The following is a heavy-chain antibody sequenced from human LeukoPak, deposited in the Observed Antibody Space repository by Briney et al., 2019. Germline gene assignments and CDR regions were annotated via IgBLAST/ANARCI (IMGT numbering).Heavy chain of an antibody. J-gene: IGHJ4*02. V-gene: IGHV3-23*01. CDR1: GFTFSSYG. D-gene: IGHD1-26*01. CDR2: ISGSDSST. CDR3: AKDQGVVGVNALDY. Sequence: GGSLRLSCAASGFTFSSYGMSWVRQARGKGLEWVSGISGSDSSTYYADSVKGRFTISRDNSKNTLYLQMNSLRAEDTAVYYCAKDQGVVGVNALDYWGQGTLVTVSS.